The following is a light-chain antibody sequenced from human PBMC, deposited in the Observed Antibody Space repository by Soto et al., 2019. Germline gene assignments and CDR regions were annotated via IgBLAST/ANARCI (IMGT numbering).Light chain of an antibody. CDR2: GGS. CDR3: LPYYQYWA. V-gene: IGKV1-5*01. Sequence: DLQLTPSPYPLSASVGDRVPITCRASQTISNWVAWYQQKPGRAPQLLIYGGSTLVSGVPLRFSGSGSGTEFALSISSLQPDDFANYYCLPYYQYWAFGHRTIVEI. CDR1: QTISNW. J-gene: IGKJ1*01.